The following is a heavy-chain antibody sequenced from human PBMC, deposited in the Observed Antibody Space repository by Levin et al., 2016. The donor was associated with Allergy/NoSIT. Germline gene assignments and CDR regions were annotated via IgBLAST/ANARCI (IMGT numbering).Heavy chain of an antibody. Sequence: WIRQPPGKGLEWVAMISYDGKSHYYTDSVKGRFTISRDNFNNTVYLHMSSLRPGDSATYYCTGYCSSTNCYSPWFDSWGQGTLVTVSS. CDR3: TGYCSSTNCYSPWFDS. D-gene: IGHD2-2*01. J-gene: IGHJ5*01. V-gene: IGHV3-30*04. CDR2: ISYDGKSH.